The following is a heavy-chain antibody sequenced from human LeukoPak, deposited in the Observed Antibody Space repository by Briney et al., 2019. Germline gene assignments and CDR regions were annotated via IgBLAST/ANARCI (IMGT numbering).Heavy chain of an antibody. CDR1: GFTFSSYW. V-gene: IGHV3-74*01. CDR2: IDRDGSRI. J-gene: IGHJ4*02. CDR3: VRGNDYGGPHY. Sequence: PGGSLRLSCAVSGFTFSSYWMHWVRQAPGKGLVWVSCIDRDGSRINYADSVKGRFTISRDNGKNTLFLQMSSLRAEDAAVYYCVRGNDYGGPHYWGQGTLVTVSS. D-gene: IGHD4-23*01.